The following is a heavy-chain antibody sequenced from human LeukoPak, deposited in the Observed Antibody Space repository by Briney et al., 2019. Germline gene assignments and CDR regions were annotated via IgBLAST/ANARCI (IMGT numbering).Heavy chain of an antibody. J-gene: IGHJ4*02. CDR1: GFTFSSYA. V-gene: IGHV3-64*01. CDR3: ARWVRLPEMAALDY. CDR2: ISSNGGST. Sequence: PGGSLRLSCAASGFTFSSYAMHWVRQAPGKGLEYVSAISSNGGSTYYANSVKGRFTISRDNSKNTLYLQMGSLRAEDMAVYYCARWVRLPEMAALDYWGQGTLVTVSS. D-gene: IGHD5-24*01.